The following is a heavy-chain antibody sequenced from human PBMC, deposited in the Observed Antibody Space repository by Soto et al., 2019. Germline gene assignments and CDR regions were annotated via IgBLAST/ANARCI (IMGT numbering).Heavy chain of an antibody. J-gene: IGHJ4*02. D-gene: IGHD2-2*01. Sequence: QVQLVQSGAEVKKPGSSVKVSCKASGGTFGSYAFSWVRQPPGQGLEWMGGIIPVSGAAHYAQKFQGRVTITADESTSTAYMELSSLSSQDTAVYYCATALGCRSTSCTLDYWGQGTRVIVSS. CDR3: ATALGCRSTSCTLDY. CDR2: IIPVSGAA. CDR1: GGTFGSYA. V-gene: IGHV1-69*01.